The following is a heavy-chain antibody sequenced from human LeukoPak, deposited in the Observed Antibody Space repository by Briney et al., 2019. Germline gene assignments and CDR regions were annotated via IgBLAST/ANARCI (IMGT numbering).Heavy chain of an antibody. CDR1: GLTFSNAW. CDR3: TTDLGPWCSGGSCLLGY. CDR2: IKSKTDGGTT. J-gene: IGHJ4*02. Sequence: PGGSLRLSCAASGLTFSNAWMSWVRQAPGKGLEWVGRIKSKTDGGTTDYAAPVKGRFTISRDDSKNTLYLQMNSLKTEDTAVYYCTTDLGPWCSGGSCLLGYWGQGTLVTVSS. V-gene: IGHV3-15*01. D-gene: IGHD2-15*01.